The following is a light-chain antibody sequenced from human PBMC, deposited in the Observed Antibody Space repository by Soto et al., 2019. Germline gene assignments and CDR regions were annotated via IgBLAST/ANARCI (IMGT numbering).Light chain of an antibody. Sequence: QSVLTQPPSASGTPGQRVTISCSGSSSNIGSNIVNWYQHLPGTAPKLLIKTDNQRPSGVPDRFSGSKSDTSASLAISGLQSEDEADYYGAAWDDSLNGWLFGGGTKLTVL. V-gene: IGLV1-44*01. J-gene: IGLJ3*02. CDR2: TDN. CDR3: AAWDDSLNGWL. CDR1: SSNIGSNI.